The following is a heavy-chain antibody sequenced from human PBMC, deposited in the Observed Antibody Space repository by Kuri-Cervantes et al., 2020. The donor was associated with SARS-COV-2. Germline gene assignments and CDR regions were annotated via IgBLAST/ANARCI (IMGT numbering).Heavy chain of an antibody. CDR1: GFTFSSYA. CDR2: ISGSGGST. J-gene: IGHJ6*02. CDR3: AKPEAAGPFYYGMDV. Sequence: GESLKISCAASGFTFSSYAMSWVRQAPGKGLEWVSAISGSGGSTYYADSVKGRFTISGDNSKNTLYLQMNSLRAEDTAVYYCAKPEAAGPFYYGMDVWGQGTTVTVSS. V-gene: IGHV3-23*01. D-gene: IGHD6-13*01.